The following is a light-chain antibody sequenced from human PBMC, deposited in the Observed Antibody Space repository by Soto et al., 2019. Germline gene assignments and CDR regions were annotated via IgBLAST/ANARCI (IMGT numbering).Light chain of an antibody. J-gene: IGKJ2*02. V-gene: IGKV3D-20*01. CDR2: DAS. CDR1: QSISGDY. Sequence: EIVLTQSPATLSLSPGERATLSCGASQSISGDYLAWYQQKPGLAPRLLIYDASSRATGIPDRFSGSGSGTDFTLTISRLEPEDFAVYYCQQYGSSLRTFGQGTKLETK. CDR3: QQYGSSLRT.